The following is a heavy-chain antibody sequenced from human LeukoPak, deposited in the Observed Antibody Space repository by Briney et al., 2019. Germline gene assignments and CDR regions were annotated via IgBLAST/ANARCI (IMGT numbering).Heavy chain of an antibody. J-gene: IGHJ3*02. CDR1: GFTFSAYD. D-gene: IGHD2-2*03. Sequence: PGGSLSLSCVGSGFTFSAYDMQWVRQAPGKGLEWVSGTSRSSGAHYTDSVKRRFTISRDNSTDTLYLQLASLRAEDTAVYYCAQGGYFAFDMWGQGTMVTVSS. CDR3: AQGGYFAFDM. CDR2: TSRSSGA. V-gene: IGHV3-23*01.